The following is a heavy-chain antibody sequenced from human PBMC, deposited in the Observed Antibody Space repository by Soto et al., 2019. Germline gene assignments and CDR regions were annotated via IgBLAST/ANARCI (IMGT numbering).Heavy chain of an antibody. CDR2: IYHSGST. CDR3: ARRRAGYDSPWYGMDV. D-gene: IGHD3-3*01. CDR1: GGSISSSNW. Sequence: QVQLQESGPGLVKPSGTLSLTCAVSGGSISSSNWWSWVRQPPGKGLEWIGEIYHSGSTNYNPSLKSRVTISVDKSKKHFSRKLGSVTAADTAVYYCARRRAGYDSPWYGMDVWGQGTTVTVSS. V-gene: IGHV4-4*02. J-gene: IGHJ6*02.